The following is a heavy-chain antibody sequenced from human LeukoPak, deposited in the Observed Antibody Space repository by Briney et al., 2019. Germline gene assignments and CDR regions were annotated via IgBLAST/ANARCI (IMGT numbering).Heavy chain of an antibody. Sequence: PGGSLRLSCAASGFTISSYWMHWARQAPGKGLVWVSRINSDGSTTIYADSVKGRFTISRDNAKNTLYLQMNSLRAEDTAVYYCARSSTGFDYWGQGTLVTVSS. CDR1: GFTISSYW. V-gene: IGHV3-74*01. CDR3: ARSSTGFDY. CDR2: INSDGSTT. J-gene: IGHJ4*02.